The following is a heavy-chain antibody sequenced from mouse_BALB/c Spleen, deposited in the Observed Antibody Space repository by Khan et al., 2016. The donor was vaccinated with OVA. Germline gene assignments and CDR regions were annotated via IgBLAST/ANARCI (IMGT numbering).Heavy chain of an antibody. CDR2: ISSLAYSI. CDR3: ARSWAMDY. CDR1: GFTFSDYG. Sequence: EVELVESGGGLVKPGGSRKLSCAASGFTFSDYGLAWVRQAPGKGLEWVAFISSLAYSIYYADTVTGRFTISRENAKNTLYLEMSSLRSEDTAMYYCARSWAMDYWGQGTSVTVSS. J-gene: IGHJ4*01. V-gene: IGHV5-15*02.